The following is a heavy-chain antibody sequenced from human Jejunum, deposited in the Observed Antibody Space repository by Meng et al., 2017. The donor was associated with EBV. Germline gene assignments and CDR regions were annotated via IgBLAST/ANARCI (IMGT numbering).Heavy chain of an antibody. D-gene: IGHD3-16*01. CDR2: IKRTTDGGTT. Sequence: EGPLVGSGGGLVKPGESLRLSCAASGFTFTNSHMTWVRQAPGKGLEWVGRIKRTTDGGTTDYAAPVKGRFTISRDDSKNTLYLQMNSLKTEDTAVYYCTDVGGDMIWGQGILVTVPS. CDR3: TDVGGDMI. V-gene: IGHV3-15*01. CDR1: GFTFTNSH. J-gene: IGHJ4*02.